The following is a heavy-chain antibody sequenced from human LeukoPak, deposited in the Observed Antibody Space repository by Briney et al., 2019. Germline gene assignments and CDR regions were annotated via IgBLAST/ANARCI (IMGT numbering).Heavy chain of an antibody. J-gene: IGHJ4*02. D-gene: IGHD5-18*01. CDR3: ARDRAMDDY. V-gene: IGHV3-7*01. Sequence: GGSLRLSCAASGFTFTSYWMNWVRQAPGKGLEWVANIKQDGSEKYYVDSVKGRFTISRDNAKNSLYLQMNSLRAEDTAVYCCARDRAMDDYWGQGTLVTVSS. CDR2: IKQDGSEK. CDR1: GFTFTSYW.